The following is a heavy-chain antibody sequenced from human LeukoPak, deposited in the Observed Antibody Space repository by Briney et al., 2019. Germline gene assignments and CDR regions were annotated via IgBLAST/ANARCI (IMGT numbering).Heavy chain of an antibody. D-gene: IGHD3-3*01. CDR1: GFTFTTHW. V-gene: IGHV3-74*01. CDR3: ARDGAVMDFWSGYYPYYFDY. Sequence: GGSLRLSCGASGFTFTTHWIHWVRQAPGKGLVWVSRIKPDGSDTNYADSVKGRFTISRDNAKNSVYLQMNSLRDEDTAVYYCARDGAVMDFWSGYYPYYFDYWGQGTLVTVSS. CDR2: IKPDGSDT. J-gene: IGHJ4*02.